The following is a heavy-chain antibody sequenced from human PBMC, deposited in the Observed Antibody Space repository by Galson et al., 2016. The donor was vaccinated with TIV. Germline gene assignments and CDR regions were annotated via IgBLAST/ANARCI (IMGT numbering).Heavy chain of an antibody. D-gene: IGHD2/OR15-2a*01. CDR3: VKEPFSTVLYGFDD. J-gene: IGHJ3*01. CDR1: GFKFTDFA. Sequence: SLRLSCAASGFKFTDFAMDWVRQPPGKGLEWVSGITGSGGRTDYGVSVKGRFIVSRDNSKKTLYLQLNSLTADETAVYYCVKEPFSTVLYGFDDWGQGTMVTVSS. V-gene: IGHV3-23*01. CDR2: ITGSGGRT.